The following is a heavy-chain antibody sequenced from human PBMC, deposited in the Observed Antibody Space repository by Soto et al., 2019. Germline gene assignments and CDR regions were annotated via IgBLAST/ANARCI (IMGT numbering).Heavy chain of an antibody. CDR1: GYTFTGYY. Sequence: ASVKVSCKASGYTFTGYYMHWVRQAPGQGLEWMGWINPNSGGTNYAQKFQGWVTMTRDTSISTAYMELSSLRSEDTAVYYCAREAAAAGPDYYYYYGMDVWGQGTTVTVPS. J-gene: IGHJ6*02. D-gene: IGHD6-13*01. CDR2: INPNSGGT. V-gene: IGHV1-2*04. CDR3: AREAAAAGPDYYYYYGMDV.